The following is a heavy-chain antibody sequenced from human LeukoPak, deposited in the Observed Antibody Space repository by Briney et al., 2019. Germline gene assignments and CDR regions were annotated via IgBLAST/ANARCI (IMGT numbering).Heavy chain of an antibody. V-gene: IGHV3-74*01. J-gene: IGHJ6*03. CDR2: INSEGSST. CDR1: GFTFSSYW. D-gene: IGHD1-26*01. CDR3: ARGDLVAATYYYYYMDV. Sequence: GGSLRLSCEASGFTFSSYWMHWVRQAPGKGLVWVSRINSEGSSTSYADSVKGRFTISRDNAKNTLYLQMNSLRAEDTAVYHCARGDLVAATYYYYYMDVWGKRTTVTVSS.